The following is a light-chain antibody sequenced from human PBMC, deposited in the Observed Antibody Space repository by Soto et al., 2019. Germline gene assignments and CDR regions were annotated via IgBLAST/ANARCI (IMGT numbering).Light chain of an antibody. J-gene: IGLJ2*01. CDR3: ATWDDSLNGPV. CDR1: TSNIGRTT. V-gene: IGLV1-44*01. Sequence: QSVLTQAPSASGTPGQRVTISCSGSTSNIGRTTVNWYQQLPGTAPKLLIYIDNQRPSGVPERFSGSKSGTSASLAITGLQSGDGATYYCATWDDSLNGPVFGGGTKLTVL. CDR2: IDN.